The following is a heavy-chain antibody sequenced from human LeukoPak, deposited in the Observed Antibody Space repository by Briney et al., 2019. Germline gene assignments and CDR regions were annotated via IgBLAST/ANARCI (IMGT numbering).Heavy chain of an antibody. D-gene: IGHD6-19*01. CDR3: ASPGSVAGHNFDY. J-gene: IGHJ4*02. CDR2: ISSSGSTI. Sequence: GGSLRLSCAASGFTFSDYYMSWIRQAPGEGLEWVSYISSSGSTIYYADSVKGRFTISRDNAKNSLYLQMNSLRAEDTAVYYCASPGSVAGHNFDYWGQGTLVTVSS. CDR1: GFTFSDYY. V-gene: IGHV3-11*01.